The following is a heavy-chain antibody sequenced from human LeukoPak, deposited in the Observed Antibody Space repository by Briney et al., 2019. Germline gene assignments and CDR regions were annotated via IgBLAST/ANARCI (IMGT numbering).Heavy chain of an antibody. CDR2: INTYNGDT. D-gene: IGHD4-11*01. V-gene: IGHV1-18*01. J-gene: IGHJ6*03. CDR1: GYTFTSYG. Sequence: ASVKVSCKASGYTFTSYGISWVRQAPGQGLEWMGWINTYNGDTYYAQKLQGRVTMTTDTSTSTAYMELRSLRSDDTAVYYCARVPTVTKARYYYYYMDVWGKGTTVTVSS. CDR3: ARVPTVTKARYYYYYMDV.